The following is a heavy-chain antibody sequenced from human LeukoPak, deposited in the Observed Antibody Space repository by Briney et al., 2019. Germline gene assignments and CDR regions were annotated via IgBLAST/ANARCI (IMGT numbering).Heavy chain of an antibody. Sequence: KSGGSLRRSCAASGFTFSSYAMGWVRQAPGKGLEWVSLITGSGGSTFYADSVKGRFTISRDNSKSTLYLQMNSLRAEDTAVYYCARDSRDIAWYFDFWGQGTLVTVSS. J-gene: IGHJ4*02. CDR1: GFTFSSYA. CDR3: ARDSRDIAWYFDF. CDR2: ITGSGGST. D-gene: IGHD2-15*01. V-gene: IGHV3-23*01.